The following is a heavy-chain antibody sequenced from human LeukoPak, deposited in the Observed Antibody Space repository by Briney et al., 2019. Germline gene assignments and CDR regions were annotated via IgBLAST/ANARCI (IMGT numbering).Heavy chain of an antibody. CDR1: GFTFSSYG. CDR3: AKHSGNYYIYYDDS. J-gene: IGHJ4*02. D-gene: IGHD5-12*01. V-gene: IGHV3-23*01. CDR2: ISGSAYNT. Sequence: GGSLTLSCAASGFTFSSYGMSWVRQAPGKGLEWVSTISGSAYNTYYADSVKGRFTISRDNSANTLYLQMNSLRAEDTALYYCAKHSGNYYIYYDDSWAQGTLVTVSS.